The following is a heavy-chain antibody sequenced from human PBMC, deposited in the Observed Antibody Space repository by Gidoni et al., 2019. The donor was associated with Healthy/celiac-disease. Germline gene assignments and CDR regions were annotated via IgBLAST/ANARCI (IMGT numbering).Heavy chain of an antibody. D-gene: IGHD3-3*01. CDR3: ARDIRTIFGVVPPTNCWFDP. V-gene: IGHV4-34*01. CDR1: GGSFSGYY. CDR2: INHSGST. Sequence: QVQLQQWGAGLLQPSETLSLTCAVYGGSFSGYYWSWIRQPPGKGLEWIGEINHSGSTNYNPSLKSRVTRSVDTSKTQFSLKLSSVTAADTAVYYCARDIRTIFGVVPPTNCWFDPWGQGTLVTVSS. J-gene: IGHJ5*02.